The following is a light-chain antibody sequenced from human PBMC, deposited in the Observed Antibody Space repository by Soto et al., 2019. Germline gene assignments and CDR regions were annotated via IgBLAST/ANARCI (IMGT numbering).Light chain of an antibody. CDR3: QQRSNWPRT. J-gene: IGKJ1*01. CDR2: GAS. Sequence: ILLTQSSATLSVSPSERATLTSRASQSVSSYLAWYQQKPGQARRLLSYGASNRATGIPARFSGSGSGTDFTLTIISLEPEDFAVYSCQQRSNWPRTFGQGTTVDI. CDR1: QSVSSY. V-gene: IGKV3-11*01.